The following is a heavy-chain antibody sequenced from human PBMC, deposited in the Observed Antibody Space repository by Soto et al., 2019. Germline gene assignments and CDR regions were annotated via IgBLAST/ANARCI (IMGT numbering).Heavy chain of an antibody. CDR2: FIPFFGTA. CDR1: GYTFTSYA. D-gene: IGHD3-22*01. Sequence: GASVKVSCKASGYTFTSYAISWVRQAPGQGLEWMGVFIPFFGTANYAQKFQGRVTITAYESTSTAYMELSSLRSEDTAVYYCARDRGPSSGYYPYWFDPWGQGTLVTVSS. CDR3: ARDRGPSSGYYPYWFDP. V-gene: IGHV1-69*13. J-gene: IGHJ5*02.